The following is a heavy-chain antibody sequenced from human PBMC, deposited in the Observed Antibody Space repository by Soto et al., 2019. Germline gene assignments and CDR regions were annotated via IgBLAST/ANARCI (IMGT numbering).Heavy chain of an antibody. CDR1: GGSISSGGYY. D-gene: IGHD3-10*01. CDR3: ARDTRGPHYYYGMDF. CDR2: IYYSGST. J-gene: IGHJ6*02. V-gene: IGHV4-31*03. Sequence: PSETLSLTCTVSGGSISSGGYYWSWIRQHPGKGLEWIGYIYYSGSTYYNPSLKSRVTISVDTSKNQFSLKLSSVTAADTAVYYCARDTRGPHYYYGMDFWGQGIMVTVSS.